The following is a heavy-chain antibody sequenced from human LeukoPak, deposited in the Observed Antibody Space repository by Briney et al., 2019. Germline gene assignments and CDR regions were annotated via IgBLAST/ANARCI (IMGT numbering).Heavy chain of an antibody. D-gene: IGHD6-19*01. CDR2: IWHDGSNK. CDR3: ARDRSTGSYFFFDY. CDR1: GFTFDTFG. J-gene: IGHJ4*02. V-gene: IGHV3-33*07. Sequence: GGSLRLSCLASGFTFDTFGMYWARQAPRKGLEWVAVIWHDGSNKYYTDSVKGRFTISRDNSKNTLYLQMNSLRAEDTAVYYCARDRSTGSYFFFDYWGQGVLVTVSS.